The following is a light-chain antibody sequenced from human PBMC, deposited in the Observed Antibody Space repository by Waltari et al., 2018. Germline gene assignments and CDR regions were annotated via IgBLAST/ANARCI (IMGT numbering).Light chain of an antibody. CDR2: WAA. CDR3: QQYYATPWT. Sequence: DIVMTQSPDSLAVSLDERATINCKSSQSVLYSSNNNNYLAWYQQKPGQPPKLLIYWAATRESGVPDRFSGSGSGTDFTLTISSLQAEDVAVYYCQQYYATPWTFGPGTKVEIK. J-gene: IGKJ1*01. CDR1: QSVLYSSNNNNY. V-gene: IGKV4-1*01.